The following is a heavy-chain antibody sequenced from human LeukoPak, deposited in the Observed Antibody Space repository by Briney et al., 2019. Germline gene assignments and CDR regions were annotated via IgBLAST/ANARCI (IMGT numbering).Heavy chain of an antibody. CDR3: ARDLGDYGDYVSDY. Sequence: ASVKVSCKASGYTFTSYGISWVRRAPGQGLERMGWISAYNGNTNYAQKLQGRVTMTTDTSTSTAYMELRSLRSDDTAVYYCARDLGDYGDYVSDYWGQGTLVTVSS. CDR2: ISAYNGNT. V-gene: IGHV1-18*01. D-gene: IGHD4-17*01. CDR1: GYTFTSYG. J-gene: IGHJ4*02.